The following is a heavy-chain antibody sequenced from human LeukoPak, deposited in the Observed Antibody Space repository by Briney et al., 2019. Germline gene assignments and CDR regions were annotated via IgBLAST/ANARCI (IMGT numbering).Heavy chain of an antibody. CDR1: AFTLSNYF. D-gene: IGHD3-22*01. J-gene: IGHJ5*02. V-gene: IGHV3-23*01. CDR2: LSNNGATK. Sequence: GSLGLTCAASAFTLSNYFRSWVRRAPGKGLEWVSTLSNNGATKWHADPVNGRITTARDTSKNTLLLQMNSTGAEATAYYYSVKRERKTGYFHVDRWGQGTLVTVSS. CDR3: VKRERKTGYFHVDR.